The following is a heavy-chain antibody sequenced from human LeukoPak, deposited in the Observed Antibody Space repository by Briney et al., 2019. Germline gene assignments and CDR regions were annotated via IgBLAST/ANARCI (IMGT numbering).Heavy chain of an antibody. CDR1: GGSISSYY. CDR3: ARGEVVTPNRFDP. J-gene: IGHJ5*02. CDR2: IYYSGST. V-gene: IGHV4-59*01. Sequence: SETLSLTCTVSGGSISSYYWSWIRQPPGKGLEWIGYIYYSGSTNYNPSLKSRVTISVDTSKNQFSLKLSSVTAADTAVYYCARGEVVTPNRFDPWGQGTLVTVSS. D-gene: IGHD2-2*01.